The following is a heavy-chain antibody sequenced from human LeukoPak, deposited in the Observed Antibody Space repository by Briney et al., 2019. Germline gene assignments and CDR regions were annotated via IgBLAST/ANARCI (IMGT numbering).Heavy chain of an antibody. D-gene: IGHD6-19*01. CDR1: GGTFSSYA. V-gene: IGHV1-69*05. CDR3: ARGRGIAVLFDY. J-gene: IGHJ4*02. CDR2: IIPIFGTA. Sequence: GASVKVSCKASGGTFSSYAISWVRHAPGQGLELMGGIIPIFGTANYAQKFQGRVTITTDESTSTAYMELSSLRSEDTAVYYCARGRGIAVLFDYWGQGTLVTVSS.